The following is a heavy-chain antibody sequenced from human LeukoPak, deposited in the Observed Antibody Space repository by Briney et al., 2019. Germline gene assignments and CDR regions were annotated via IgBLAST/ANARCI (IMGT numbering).Heavy chain of an antibody. Sequence: GGSLRLSCAASGFTFRSYAMNWVRQAPGKGLEWVSRISETGGNIHYAESVKGQFTVSRDNSKNTVYLQMNRLSAEDTAIYYCAKVAWGGWYYFDFWGQGTRVTVSS. CDR2: ISETGGNI. CDR1: GFTFRSYA. J-gene: IGHJ4*02. V-gene: IGHV3-23*01. CDR3: AKVAWGGWYYFDF. D-gene: IGHD3-3*01.